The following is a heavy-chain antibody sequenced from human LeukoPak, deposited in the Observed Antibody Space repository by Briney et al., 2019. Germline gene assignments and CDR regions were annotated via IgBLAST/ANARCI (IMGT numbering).Heavy chain of an antibody. CDR3: AQGSYYFDY. V-gene: IGHV4-39*01. J-gene: IGHJ4*02. Sequence: PSETLSLTCTVSGGSISSSSYYWGWIRQPPGKGLEWIGSIYYSGSTYYNPSLKSRVTISVDTSKNQFSLKLSSVTAADTAVYYCAQGSYYFDYWGQGTLVTVSS. D-gene: IGHD2-15*01. CDR1: GGSISSSSYY. CDR2: IYYSGST.